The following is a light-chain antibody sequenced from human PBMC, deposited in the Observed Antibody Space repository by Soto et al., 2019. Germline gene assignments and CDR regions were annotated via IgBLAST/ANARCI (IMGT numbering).Light chain of an antibody. CDR2: GNI. V-gene: IGLV1-40*01. CDR3: QASASRLGFV. J-gene: IGLJ1*01. CDR1: SSNIGADYD. Sequence: QLVLTQPSSVSGAPGQRVTFSCIGSSSNIGADYDVHWYQQLPGTAPKLLIYGNINRPSGVPDRFSGSKSGASAALAITGLQAEDAADYYCQASASRLGFVCGTGTKVTVL.